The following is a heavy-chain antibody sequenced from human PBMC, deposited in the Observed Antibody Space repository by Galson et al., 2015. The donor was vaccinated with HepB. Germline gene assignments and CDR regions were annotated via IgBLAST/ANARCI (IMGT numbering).Heavy chain of an antibody. D-gene: IGHD3-9*01. CDR2: INAGNGNT. CDR1: GYTFTSYA. V-gene: IGHV1-3*01. Sequence: SVKVSCKASGYTFTSYAMHWVRQAPGQRLEWMGWINAGNGNTKYSQKFQGRVTITRDTSASTAYMELSSLRSEDTAVYYCARDDTLDILTGNYSPSFDYWGQGTLVTVSS. CDR3: ARDDTLDILTGNYSPSFDY. J-gene: IGHJ4*02.